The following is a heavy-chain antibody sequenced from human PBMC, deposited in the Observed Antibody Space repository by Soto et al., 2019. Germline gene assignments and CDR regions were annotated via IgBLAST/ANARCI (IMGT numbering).Heavy chain of an antibody. Sequence: PSETLSLTCAVYGGNFSGYYWSWIRQPPGKGLEWIGEINHSGSTNYNPSLKSRVTISVDTSKNQFSLKLSSVTAADTAVYYCASRRAGYGSGTRVGYYYGMDVWGQGTTVTVSS. D-gene: IGHD3-10*01. CDR2: INHSGST. CDR1: GGNFSGYY. CDR3: ASRRAGYGSGTRVGYYYGMDV. J-gene: IGHJ6*02. V-gene: IGHV4-34*01.